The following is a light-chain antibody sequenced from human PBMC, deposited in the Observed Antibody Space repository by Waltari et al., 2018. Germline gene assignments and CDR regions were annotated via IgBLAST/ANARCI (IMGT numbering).Light chain of an antibody. CDR1: SSDVGGYNS. CDR3: SSYAGSNNFV. V-gene: IGLV2-8*01. CDR2: EVS. J-gene: IGLJ1*01. Sequence: SALTQPPSASGSPGQSVTISCTGTSSDVGGYNSVYWYQQHPGKAPKLMIYEVSKRPSGVPDRFSGSKSGNTASLTVSGLQAEDEADYYCSSYAGSNNFVFGTGTKVTVL.